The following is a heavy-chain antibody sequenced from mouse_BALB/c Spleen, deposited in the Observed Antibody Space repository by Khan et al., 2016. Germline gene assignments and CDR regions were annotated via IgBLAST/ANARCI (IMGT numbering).Heavy chain of an antibody. D-gene: IGHD1-1*01. Sequence: QVQLKQSGAELVRPGTSVKVSCKASGYAFTNYLIEWVKQRPGQGLEWIGVINPGSGGTNYNEKFKGKAKLTADRSSSTAYMQLIRLTSDDSAVYFCARSTTVVAYYFDYWGQGTTLTVSS. J-gene: IGHJ2*01. CDR3: ARSTTVVAYYFDY. CDR2: INPGSGGT. CDR1: GYAFTNYL. V-gene: IGHV1-54*01.